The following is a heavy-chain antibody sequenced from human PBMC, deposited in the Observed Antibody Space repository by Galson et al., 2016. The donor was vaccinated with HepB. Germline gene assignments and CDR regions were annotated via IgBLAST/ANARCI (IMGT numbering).Heavy chain of an antibody. CDR2: ISGSGIST. Sequence: SLRLSCAASGFTLSNYAMSWVRQAPGKGLEWVSDISGSGISTYYADSVKGRFTISRDNSKKTVYLQMSSLRAEDTAVYYCARGGYSFGSGYAPSTKWFDPWGQGTLVTVSS. J-gene: IGHJ5*02. CDR1: GFTLSNYA. D-gene: IGHD3-3*01. CDR3: ARGGYSFGSGYAPSTKWFDP. V-gene: IGHV3-23*01.